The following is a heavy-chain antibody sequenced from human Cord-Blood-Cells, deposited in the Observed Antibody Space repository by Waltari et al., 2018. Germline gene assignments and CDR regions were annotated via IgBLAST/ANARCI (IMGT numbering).Heavy chain of an antibody. D-gene: IGHD2-2*01. CDR3: ARVNIVVVPAAIDRIQMPGDAFDI. J-gene: IGHJ3*02. CDR2: IDHSGST. V-gene: IGHV4-38-2*01. Sequence: QVQLQESGPGLVKPSETLSLTCAVSGYSISSGYYWGWIRQPPGKGLEWIRGIDHSGSTYYNPSRKRRVTISVGTSKNQFALKLSSVTAADTAVYYWARVNIVVVPAAIDRIQMPGDAFDIWGQGTMVTVSS. CDR1: GYSISSGYY.